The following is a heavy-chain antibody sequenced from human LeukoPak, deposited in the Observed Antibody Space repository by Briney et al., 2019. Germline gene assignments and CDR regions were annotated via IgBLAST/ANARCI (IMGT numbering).Heavy chain of an antibody. CDR3: ATIKRGNIFGFFDF. Sequence: WETLSLICTLSGGSISSHYWSWVRQPPGKGLEWLGYVLDNVRTKHNPSLNRRFTLSADTSKNQFSLRLTSVTAADTAVYYCATIKRGNIFGFFDFWGQGILVTVSS. D-gene: IGHD5-18*01. V-gene: IGHV4-59*11. CDR1: GGSISSHY. J-gene: IGHJ4*02. CDR2: VLDNVRT.